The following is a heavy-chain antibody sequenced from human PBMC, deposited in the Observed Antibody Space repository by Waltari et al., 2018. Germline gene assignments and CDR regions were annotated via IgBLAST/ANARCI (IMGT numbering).Heavy chain of an antibody. CDR1: GGTFSNYA. CDR3: ARDSVVGAEMGAFDI. D-gene: IGHD1-26*01. V-gene: IGHV1-69*14. CDR2: IIPIFDTT. J-gene: IGHJ3*02. Sequence: QVQLVQSGAEVKKPGSSVKVSCKASGGTFSNYAISWVLQAPGQGLEWLGGIIPIFDTTNYAQKFQGRVTMTADKSTSTAYIELSSLRSEDTAMYYCARDSVVGAEMGAFDIWGQGTMVTVSS.